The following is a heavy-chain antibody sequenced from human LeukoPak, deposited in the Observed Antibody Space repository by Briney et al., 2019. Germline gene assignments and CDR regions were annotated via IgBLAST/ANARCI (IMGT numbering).Heavy chain of an antibody. Sequence: PGGSLRFSCAASGFTFSSNWMSWVGQAPGKGRKWLTNIKQDGSEKYYVDSVKGRFTISRDNAKNSLYLQMKSLRAEDTAVYYCARDLPYSGYDTMGYWGQGTLVTVSS. CDR1: GFTFSSNW. V-gene: IGHV3-7*01. CDR2: IKQDGSEK. J-gene: IGHJ4*02. D-gene: IGHD5-12*01. CDR3: ARDLPYSGYDTMGY.